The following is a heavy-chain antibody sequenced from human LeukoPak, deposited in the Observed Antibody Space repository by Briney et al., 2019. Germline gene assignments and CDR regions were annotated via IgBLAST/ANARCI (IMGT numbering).Heavy chain of an antibody. Sequence: GSLRLSCAASGFTFSSYSMNWVRQAPGKGLEWVSSISSSSSYIYYADSVKGRFTISRDNSKNTLYLQMNSLRAEDTALYYCVKALTLSGTYLGDWGQGTLVTVFS. CDR3: VKALTLSGTYLGD. V-gene: IGHV3-21*04. CDR1: GFTFSSYS. CDR2: ISSSSSYI. J-gene: IGHJ4*02. D-gene: IGHD3-10*01.